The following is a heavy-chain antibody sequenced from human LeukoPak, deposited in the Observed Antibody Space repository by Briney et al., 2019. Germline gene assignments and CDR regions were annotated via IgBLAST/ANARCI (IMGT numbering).Heavy chain of an antibody. V-gene: IGHV4-59*01. CDR1: GGSISSYY. J-gene: IGHJ5*02. Sequence: KPSETLSLTCTVSGGSISSYYWSWIRQPPGKGLEWIGYIYYSGSTNYSPSLKSRVTISVDTSKNQFSLKLSSVTAADTAVYYCARSYYYDSLNPWGQGTLVTVSS. CDR3: ARSYYYDSLNP. CDR2: IYYSGST. D-gene: IGHD3-22*01.